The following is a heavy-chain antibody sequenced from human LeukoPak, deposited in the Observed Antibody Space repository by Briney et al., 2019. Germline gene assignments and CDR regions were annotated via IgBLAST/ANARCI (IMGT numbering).Heavy chain of an antibody. Sequence: GASVKVSCKASGYTFTGYYMHWVRQAPGQGLEWMGWINPNSGGTNYAQKFQGRVTMTRDTSISTAYMELSRLRSDDTAVYYCARRGGRIAARPRPLAWFDYWGQGTLVTVSS. CDR1: GYTFTGYY. V-gene: IGHV1-2*02. J-gene: IGHJ4*02. CDR3: ARRGGRIAARPRPLAWFDY. D-gene: IGHD6-6*01. CDR2: INPNSGGT.